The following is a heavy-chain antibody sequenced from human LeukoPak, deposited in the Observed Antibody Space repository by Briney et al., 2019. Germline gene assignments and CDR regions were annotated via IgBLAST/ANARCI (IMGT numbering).Heavy chain of an antibody. Sequence: SETLSLTCTVSGGSISSYYWSWIRQPPGKGLEWIGYIYYSGSTNYNPSLKSRVTISVDTSRNQFSLKLSSVTAADTAVYYCARDRPPYYYDSSGYSVWGQGTLVTVSS. CDR1: GGSISSYY. CDR2: IYYSGST. J-gene: IGHJ4*02. V-gene: IGHV4-59*01. CDR3: ARDRPPYYYDSSGYSV. D-gene: IGHD3-22*01.